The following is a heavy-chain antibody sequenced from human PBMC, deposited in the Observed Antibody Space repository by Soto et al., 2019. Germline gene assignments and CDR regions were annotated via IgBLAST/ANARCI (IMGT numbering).Heavy chain of an antibody. CDR2: ISAYNGNT. CDR1: GYTFTSYG. J-gene: IGHJ4*02. Sequence: ASVKVSCKASGYTFTSYGISWVRQAPGQGLEWMGWISAYNGNTNYAQKLQGRVTMTTDTSTSTAYMELRSLRSDDTAVYHCARDQITIFGVVIPFAYWGQGTLVTVSS. V-gene: IGHV1-18*01. CDR3: ARDQITIFGVVIPFAY. D-gene: IGHD3-3*01.